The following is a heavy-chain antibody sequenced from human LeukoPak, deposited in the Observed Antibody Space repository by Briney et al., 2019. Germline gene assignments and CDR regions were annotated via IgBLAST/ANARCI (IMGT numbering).Heavy chain of an antibody. J-gene: IGHJ4*02. D-gene: IGHD2-2*01. CDR1: SYTFTSYG. V-gene: IGHV1-18*01. CDR3: ARDGTCSSTSCYADY. CDR2: ISAYIVIT. Sequence: ASVKVSCKASSYTFTSYGIIWVRQAPGQVLQWIGCISAYIVITNYTREYQVSATMTTDTSTRTAYMELSSLRSYDSTVYYCARDGTCSSTSCYADYWGQGTLVTV.